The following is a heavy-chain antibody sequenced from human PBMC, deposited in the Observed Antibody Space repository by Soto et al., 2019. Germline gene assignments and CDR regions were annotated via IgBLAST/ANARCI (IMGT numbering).Heavy chain of an antibody. D-gene: IGHD7-27*01. CDR3: ARRWGRTFDY. J-gene: IGHJ4*02. Sequence: PSETLSLTCSVSGDSISNSRFYWAWIRQPPGEGLEWIGSIYHTGNAYYNPSLKSRVTISVDTSKNQFSLKLSSVTAADTAVYYCARRWGRTFDYWGQGTLVTVSS. V-gene: IGHV4-39*01. CDR1: GDSISNSRFY. CDR2: IYHTGNA.